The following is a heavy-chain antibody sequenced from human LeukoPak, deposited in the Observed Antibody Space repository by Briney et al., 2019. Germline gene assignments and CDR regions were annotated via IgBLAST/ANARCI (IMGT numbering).Heavy chain of an antibody. CDR3: ARDSAVAGTRYYYMDV. CDR1: GGSISSYY. V-gene: IGHV4-59*01. D-gene: IGHD6-19*01. CDR2: IYYSGST. Sequence: SETLSLTCTVSGGSISSYYWSWIRQPPGKGLEWIGYIYYSGSTNYNPSLKSRVTISVDTSRNQFSLKLSSVTAADTALYYCARDSAVAGTRYYYMDVWGKGNTVTISS. J-gene: IGHJ6*03.